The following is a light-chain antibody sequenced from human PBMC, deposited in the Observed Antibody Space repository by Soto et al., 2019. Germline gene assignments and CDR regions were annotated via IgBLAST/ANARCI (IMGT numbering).Light chain of an antibody. CDR1: QSVSRY. V-gene: IGKV3-11*01. CDR3: QQRSNWPLT. J-gene: IGKJ4*01. Sequence: EIVLTQSPATLSLSPGERATLSCRASQSVSRYLAWYQQKPGQAPRLLFYDASNRATGIPARFSGSGSGTDFALTISSLEPEDFAVYYCQQRSNWPLTFGGGTKVEIK. CDR2: DAS.